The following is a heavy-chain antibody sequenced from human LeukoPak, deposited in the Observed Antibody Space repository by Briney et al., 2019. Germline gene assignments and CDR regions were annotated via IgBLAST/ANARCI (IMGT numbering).Heavy chain of an antibody. Sequence: PGGSLRLSCAASGFTFSSYAMSWVRQAPGKGLEWVSAISGSGGSTYYADSVKGRFTISRDNSKNTLYLQMNSLRAEDTAVYYCAKLVVPAAIPTYYFDYWGQGTLVTVSS. CDR1: GFTFSSYA. D-gene: IGHD2-2*02. CDR3: AKLVVPAAIPTYYFDY. J-gene: IGHJ4*02. CDR2: ISGSGGST. V-gene: IGHV3-23*01.